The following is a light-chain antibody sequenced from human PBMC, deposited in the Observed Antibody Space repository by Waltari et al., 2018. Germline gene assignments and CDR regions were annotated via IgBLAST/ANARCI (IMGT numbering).Light chain of an antibody. Sequence: SVLTQPPSASGAPGQRVTISCSGSSSNIGSHYVYWYQQLPGTAPKLLIDTDDQRAAGVPDRVAASKSGTSASLASSGLRSEDEADYYCAAWDDSPSGHVVFGGGTKLTVL. CDR2: TDD. CDR1: SSNIGSHY. J-gene: IGLJ2*01. CDR3: AAWDDSPSGHVV. V-gene: IGLV1-47*02.